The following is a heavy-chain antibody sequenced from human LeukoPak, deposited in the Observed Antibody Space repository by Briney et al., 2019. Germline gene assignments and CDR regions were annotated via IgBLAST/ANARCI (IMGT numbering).Heavy chain of an antibody. Sequence: GESLKISCKTSGYTFSNYAISWVRQAPGQGLEWMGWISTYNGYTNYAQKLQGRVTVTTDTSTSTAYMELRSLRSDDTAVYYCARSGHRRYYYSSGPDYWGQGTLVTVSS. CDR3: ARSGHRRYYYSSGPDY. CDR1: GYTFSNYA. V-gene: IGHV1-18*01. J-gene: IGHJ4*02. D-gene: IGHD3-10*01. CDR2: ISTYNGYT.